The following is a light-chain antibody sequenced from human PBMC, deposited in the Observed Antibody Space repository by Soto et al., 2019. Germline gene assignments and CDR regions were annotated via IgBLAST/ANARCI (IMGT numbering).Light chain of an antibody. CDR1: QSISIW. CDR3: QQYNSYSRA. V-gene: IGKV1-5*01. Sequence: DIQMTQSSSTLSASLGDRVTITCRASQSISIWLAWHQQKPGKAPKLLIYDASNLDNGVPSRFSGSGYGTEFNLTISRLETEDFATYYCQQYNSYSRAFGQGTKVDIK. J-gene: IGKJ1*01. CDR2: DAS.